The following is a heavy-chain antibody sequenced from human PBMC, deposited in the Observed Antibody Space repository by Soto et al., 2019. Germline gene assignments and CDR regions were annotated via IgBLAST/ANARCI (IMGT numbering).Heavy chain of an antibody. CDR3: ARFGDATYYDFWSGPTYGMDV. J-gene: IGHJ6*02. CDR1: GGTFSSYA. V-gene: IGHV1-69*06. Sequence: QVQLVQSGAEVKKPGSSVKVSCKASGGTFSSYAISWVRQAPGQGLEWMGGIIPIFGTANYAQKFQGRVTITADKSTSKAYMERSSLRSEDTAVYYCARFGDATYYDFWSGPTYGMDVWGQGTTVTVSS. CDR2: IIPIFGTA. D-gene: IGHD3-3*01.